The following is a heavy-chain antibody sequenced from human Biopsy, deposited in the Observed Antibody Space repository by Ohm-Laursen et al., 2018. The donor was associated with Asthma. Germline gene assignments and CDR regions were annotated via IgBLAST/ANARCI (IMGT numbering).Heavy chain of an antibody. D-gene: IGHD2-21*01. CDR2: ISYDGMSE. V-gene: IGHV3-30*18. Sequence: SLRLSCAASGSIFRGSNMFWVRQAPGKGLEWLAAISYDGMSEYYADSLKGRFTISRDKSENTLYLQMNSLRAEDTAVYYCAKDERAYYGSDSKYMQPVPLGGWGQGTLVIVSA. CDR1: GSIFRGSN. CDR3: AKDERAYYGSDSKYMQPVPLGG. J-gene: IGHJ4*02.